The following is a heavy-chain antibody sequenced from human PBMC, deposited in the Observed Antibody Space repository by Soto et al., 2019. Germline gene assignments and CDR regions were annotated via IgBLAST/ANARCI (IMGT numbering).Heavy chain of an antibody. CDR1: GGSISSYY. CDR3: ARISLPAAASWFDP. CDR2: IYSSVST. V-gene: IGHV4-4*07. Sequence: SETLSLTCTVSGGSISSYYWNWLRQPAGKGLEWIGRIYSSVSTNYNPSLKTRVTMSVDTSKNQFSLKLSSVTAADTAVYYCARISLPAAASWFDPWGQGTLVTVSS. J-gene: IGHJ5*02. D-gene: IGHD6-13*01.